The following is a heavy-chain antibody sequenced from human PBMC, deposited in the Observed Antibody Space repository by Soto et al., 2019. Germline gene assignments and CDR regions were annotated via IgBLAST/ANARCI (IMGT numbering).Heavy chain of an antibody. J-gene: IGHJ4*02. V-gene: IGHV3-23*01. CDR1: GFTFSDHG. CDR3: GKDRTRASRNLDS. CDR2: ISGSVGST. Sequence: GWSLRLSCTASGFTFSDHGMHWVRQAPGKGLEWVSSISGSVGSTFYADSVKGRFTISRDNSMNTLYLQMNSLRAEDTAVYYCGKDRTRASRNLDSWGQGALGTVSS. D-gene: IGHD2-21*01.